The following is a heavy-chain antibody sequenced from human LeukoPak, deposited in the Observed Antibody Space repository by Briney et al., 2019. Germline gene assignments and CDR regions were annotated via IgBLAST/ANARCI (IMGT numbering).Heavy chain of an antibody. J-gene: IGHJ4*02. V-gene: IGHV1-69*13. D-gene: IGHD3-3*01. Sequence: GASVKVSCKASGGTFSSYAISWVRQAPGQGLEWMGGIIPIFGTANYAQKFQGRVMITADESTSTAYMELSSLRSEDTAVYYCARGTWMYTIFTALDYWGQGTLVTVSS. CDR1: GGTFSSYA. CDR3: ARGTWMYTIFTALDY. CDR2: IIPIFGTA.